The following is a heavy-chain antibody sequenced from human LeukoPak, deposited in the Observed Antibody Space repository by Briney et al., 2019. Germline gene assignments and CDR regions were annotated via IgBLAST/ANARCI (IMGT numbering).Heavy chain of an antibody. Sequence: SGTLSLTCDVSDTSISNNWWSWVRQSPGKGLEWIGEIFHRGIPNYNPSLKSRVTISVDTSKNQFSLKLSSVTAADTAVYYCARSPPRRYDILTGYSWFDPWGQGTLVTVSS. J-gene: IGHJ5*02. D-gene: IGHD3-9*01. V-gene: IGHV4-4*02. CDR2: IFHRGIP. CDR1: DTSISNNW. CDR3: ARSPPRRYDILTGYSWFDP.